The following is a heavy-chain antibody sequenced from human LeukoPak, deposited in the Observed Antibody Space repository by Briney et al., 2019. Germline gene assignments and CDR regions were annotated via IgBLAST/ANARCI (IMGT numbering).Heavy chain of an antibody. CDR3: AKVLEGLTSFDY. CDR1: GFSFSSSY. Sequence: SETLSLTCTPSGFSFSSSYWGWVRQPPGQGLEWIGYIYYSGSTNYNPSLKSRVTILIDTSKNQFSLKLGSVTPADTAVYYCAKVLEGLTSFDYWGQGTLVTVSS. D-gene: IGHD3/OR15-3a*01. CDR2: IYYSGST. J-gene: IGHJ4*02. V-gene: IGHV4-59*03.